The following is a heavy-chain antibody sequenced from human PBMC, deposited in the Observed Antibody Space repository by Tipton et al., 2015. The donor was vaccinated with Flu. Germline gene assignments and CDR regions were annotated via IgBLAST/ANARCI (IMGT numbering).Heavy chain of an antibody. CDR1: GFTFSNVW. CDR2: IAFDGSVV. Sequence: SLRLSCTASGFTFSNVWMHWVRQAPGKGPMWVARIAFDGSVVDYADSVKGRFTISRDNAKNTLYLQMKSLSADDTAMYFCARGSWAPFDYWGQGTLVTVSS. J-gene: IGHJ4*02. V-gene: IGHV3-74*01. CDR3: ARGSWAPFDY. D-gene: IGHD1-26*01.